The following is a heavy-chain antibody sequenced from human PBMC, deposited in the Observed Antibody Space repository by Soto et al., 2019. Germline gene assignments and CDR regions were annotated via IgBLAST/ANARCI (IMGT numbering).Heavy chain of an antibody. J-gene: IGHJ4*02. CDR1: GGTFSSYT. V-gene: IGHV1-69*08. D-gene: IGHD3-16*02. CDR2: IIPILGIA. CDR3: AREPTYRYFDY. Sequence: QVQLVQSGAEVKKPGSSVKVSCKASGGTFSSYTISWVRQAPGQGLEWMGRIIPILGIANYAQKFQGRVMITADKSTSTAYMELSSLRSEDTAVYYCAREPTYRYFDYWGQGTLVTVSS.